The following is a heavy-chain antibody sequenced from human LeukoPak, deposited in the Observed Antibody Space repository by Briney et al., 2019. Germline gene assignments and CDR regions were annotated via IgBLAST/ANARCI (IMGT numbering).Heavy chain of an antibody. Sequence: GGSLRLSCAASGFTVSSNYMSWVRQAPGKGLEWVSVTYSRGYTDYPDSVKGRFTISRDSSKNTLYLQMNSLRAEDTAVYYCASLRSSSPVQVYWGQGTLVTVSS. CDR1: GFTVSSNY. J-gene: IGHJ4*02. V-gene: IGHV3-66*01. CDR3: ASLRSSSPVQVY. CDR2: TYSRGYT. D-gene: IGHD6-6*01.